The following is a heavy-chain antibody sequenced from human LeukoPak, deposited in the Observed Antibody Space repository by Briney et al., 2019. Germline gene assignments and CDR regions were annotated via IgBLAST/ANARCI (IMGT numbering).Heavy chain of an antibody. CDR2: IYYSGST. CDR3: AREGYDSGSYFDY. Sequence: PSETLSLTCTVSGGSISSYYWSWIRQPPGKGLEWIGYIYYSGSTNYNPSLKSRVTISVDTSKNQFSLKLSSVTAADTAVYYCAREGYDSGSYFDYWGQGTLVTVSS. D-gene: IGHD3-10*01. CDR1: GGSISSYY. J-gene: IGHJ4*02. V-gene: IGHV4-59*01.